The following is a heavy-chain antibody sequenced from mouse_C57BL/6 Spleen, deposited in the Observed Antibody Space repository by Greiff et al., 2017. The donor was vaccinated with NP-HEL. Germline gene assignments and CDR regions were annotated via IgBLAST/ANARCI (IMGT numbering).Heavy chain of an antibody. CDR2: IDPSDSYT. J-gene: IGHJ3*01. CDR3: ARGGNFFAY. CDR1: GYTFTSYW. D-gene: IGHD2-1*01. Sequence: VQLQQPGAELVMPGASVKLSCKASGYTFTSYWMHWVKQRPGQGLEWIGEIDPSDSYTNYNQKFKGKSTLTVDKSSSTAYMQLSSLTSEDSAVYYCARGGNFFAYWGQGTLVTVSA. V-gene: IGHV1-69*01.